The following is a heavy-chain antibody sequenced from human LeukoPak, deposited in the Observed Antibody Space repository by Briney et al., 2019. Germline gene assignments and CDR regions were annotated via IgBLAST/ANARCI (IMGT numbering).Heavy chain of an antibody. D-gene: IGHD2-2*01. CDR2: IYHSGST. Sequence: PSETLSLTCAVSGYSISSGCYWGWTRQPPGKGLEWIGSIYHSGSTYYNPSLKSRVTISVDTSKNQFSLKLSSVTAADTAVYYCASLGPLLGYCSSTSCPPFDYWGQGTLVTVSS. CDR1: GYSISSGCY. V-gene: IGHV4-38-2*01. CDR3: ASLGPLLGYCSSTSCPPFDY. J-gene: IGHJ4*02.